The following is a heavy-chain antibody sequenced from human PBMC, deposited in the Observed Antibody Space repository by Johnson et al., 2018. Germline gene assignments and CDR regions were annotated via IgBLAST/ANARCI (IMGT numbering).Heavy chain of an antibody. V-gene: IGHV3-33*01. Sequence: QVQLVQSGGGVVQPGRSXRLSCAASGFTFSSYGMHWVRQAPGKGLEWVAVIWYDGSNKYYADSVKGRFTISRDNSKNTRYLQMNSLRAEDTAVYYCARARSWGIQLYYYYYGMDVWGQGTTVTVSS. CDR3: ARARSWGIQLYYYYYGMDV. CDR1: GFTFSSYG. CDR2: IWYDGSNK. D-gene: IGHD5-18*01. J-gene: IGHJ6*02.